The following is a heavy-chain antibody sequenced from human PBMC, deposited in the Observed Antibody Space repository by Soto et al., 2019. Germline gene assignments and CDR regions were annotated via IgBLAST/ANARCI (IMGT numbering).Heavy chain of an antibody. Sequence: GGSLRLSCAASGFTFSSYAMSWVRQAPGKGLKWVSIITSDGRTYYADSVKGRFTIYRDNSKNTLYLQMNSLRAEDTAVYYCARKYQLLEARYSGMDVWGQGTTVTV. D-gene: IGHD2-2*01. J-gene: IGHJ6*02. CDR3: ARKYQLLEARYSGMDV. V-gene: IGHV3-23*01. CDR1: GFTFSSYA. CDR2: ITSDGRT.